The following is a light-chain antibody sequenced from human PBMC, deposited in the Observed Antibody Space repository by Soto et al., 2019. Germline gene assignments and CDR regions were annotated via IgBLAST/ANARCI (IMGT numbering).Light chain of an antibody. J-gene: IGKJ1*01. V-gene: IGKV1-39*01. CDR1: QSISVY. CDR3: QQSYSRPRT. CDR2: SSS. Sequence: DIQMTQSPSSLSAYVGDRVTITCRASQSISVYLNWYQQKPGKAPNLLIYSSSSLESGVPSRFSGSGSGTDFTLTISSLQPEDFATYFCQQSYSRPRTFGQGTTV.